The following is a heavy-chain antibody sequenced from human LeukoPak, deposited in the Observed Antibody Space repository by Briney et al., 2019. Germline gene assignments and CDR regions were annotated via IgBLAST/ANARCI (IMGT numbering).Heavy chain of an antibody. V-gene: IGHV4-61*05. J-gene: IGHJ3*02. CDR1: GGSISSSSYY. CDR3: ARRTRLGYCSGGSCYSRGAFDI. CDR2: IYYSGST. Sequence: SETLSLTCTVSGGSISSSSYYWSWIRQPPGKGLEWIGYIYYSGSTNYNPSLKSRVTISVDTSRNQFSLKLSSVTAADTAVYYCARRTRLGYCSGGSCYSRGAFDIWGQGTMVTVSS. D-gene: IGHD2-15*01.